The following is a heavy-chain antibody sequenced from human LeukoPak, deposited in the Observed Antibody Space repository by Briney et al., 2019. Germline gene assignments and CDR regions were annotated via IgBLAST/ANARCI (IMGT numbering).Heavy chain of an antibody. D-gene: IGHD4-23*01. CDR2: MNPNSGNT. V-gene: IGHV1-8*01. CDR1: GYTFTSYD. J-gene: IGHJ5*02. Sequence: ASVKVSCKASGYTFTSYDINWVRQATGQGLEWMGWMNPNSGNTGYAQKFQGRVTMTRNTSISTAYMELSSLRSEDTAVCYCARAPGYGGNSEWFDPWGQETLVTVSS. CDR3: ARAPGYGGNSEWFDP.